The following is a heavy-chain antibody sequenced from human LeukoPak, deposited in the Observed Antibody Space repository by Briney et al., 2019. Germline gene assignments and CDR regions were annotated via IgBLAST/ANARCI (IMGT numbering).Heavy chain of an antibody. CDR2: IIPIFGTA. CDR3: ASRFRPAVPAARAYYYYYYMDV. V-gene: IGHV1-69*13. Sequence: SVKVSCKASGGTFSSYAISWVRQAPGQGLEWMGGIIPIFGTANYAQKFQGRVTITADESTSTAYMELSSLRSEDTAVYYCASRFRPAVPAARAYYYYYYMDVWGKGTTVTVSS. CDR1: GGTFSSYA. D-gene: IGHD2-2*01. J-gene: IGHJ6*03.